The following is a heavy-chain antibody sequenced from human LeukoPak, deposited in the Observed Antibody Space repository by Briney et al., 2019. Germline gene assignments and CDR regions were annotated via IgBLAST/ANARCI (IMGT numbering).Heavy chain of an antibody. Sequence: SQTLSLTCAISGDSVSSSSSAWSWIRQSPSRGLEWLGGTYYRSKWNHDYAESVKSRITINPDTSKSEFSLQLNSVTPEDTAVYYCARNLRPDFDYWGQGTLVTVSS. V-gene: IGHV6-1*01. CDR3: ARNLRPDFDY. CDR2: TYYRSKWNH. J-gene: IGHJ4*02. CDR1: GDSVSSSSSA.